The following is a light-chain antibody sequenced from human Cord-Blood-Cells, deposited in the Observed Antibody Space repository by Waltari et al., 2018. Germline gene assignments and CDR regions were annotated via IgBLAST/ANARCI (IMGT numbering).Light chain of an antibody. CDR3: CSYAGTNWV. V-gene: IGLV2-23*01. Sequence: QSALTQPASVSGSPGQSITISCTGTSSDVGSYNLVSWYQQHPGKAPKLMIYEGSKRPSGVSNRFSGSKSGNTASLTISGLRAEDEADYYCCSYAGTNWVFGGGTKLTVL. J-gene: IGLJ3*02. CDR2: EGS. CDR1: SSDVGSYNL.